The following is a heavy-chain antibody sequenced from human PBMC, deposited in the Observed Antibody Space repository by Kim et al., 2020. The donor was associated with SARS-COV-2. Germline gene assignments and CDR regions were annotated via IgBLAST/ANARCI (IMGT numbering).Heavy chain of an antibody. D-gene: IGHD3-10*01. CDR1: GYTFTSYD. CDR3: ARGRLLLWFGEPKYFQH. CDR2: MNPNSGNT. J-gene: IGHJ1*01. V-gene: IGHV1-8*01. Sequence: ASVKVSCKASGYTFTSYDINWVRQATGQGLEWMGWMNPNSGNTGYAQKFQGRVTMTRNTSISTAYMELSSLRSEDTAVYYCARGRLLLWFGEPKYFQHWGTDTLGTVS.